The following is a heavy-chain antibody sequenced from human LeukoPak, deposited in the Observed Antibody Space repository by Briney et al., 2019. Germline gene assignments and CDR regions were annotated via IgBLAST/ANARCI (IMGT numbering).Heavy chain of an antibody. CDR1: GSSISSYY. CDR2: IYYSGGT. Sequence: SETLSLTCTVSGSSISSYYWSWIRQPPGKGLEWIGYIYYSGGTNYNPSLKSRVVISVDTSKNQFFLKLSPVTAADTALYYCARVGVDYSGNIIKYFYDYWGPGTLVTVSS. CDR3: ARVGVDYSGNIIKYFYDY. J-gene: IGHJ4*02. D-gene: IGHD4-23*01. V-gene: IGHV4-59*01.